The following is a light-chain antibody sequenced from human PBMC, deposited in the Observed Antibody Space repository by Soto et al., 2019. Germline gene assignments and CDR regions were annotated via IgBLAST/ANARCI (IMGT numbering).Light chain of an antibody. CDR2: GVS. J-gene: IGLJ1*01. CDR3: ISYPGSSTSIL. CDR1: RSDIGSYNY. V-gene: IGLV2-14*01. Sequence: QSVLTQPASVSGSPGQSITISCSGTRSDIGSYNYVAWYQQFPGTTPKILIYGVSNRPSGVSSRFSGSKSGNTASLTISGLQAEDEADYYCISYPGSSTSILFGSGSKATVL.